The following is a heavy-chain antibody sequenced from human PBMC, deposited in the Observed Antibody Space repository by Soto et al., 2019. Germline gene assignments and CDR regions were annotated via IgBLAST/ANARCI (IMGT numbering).Heavy chain of an antibody. D-gene: IGHD3-22*01. V-gene: IGHV4-61*01. Sequence: PSETLSLTCTVSGGSISSTSYYWNWIRQPPGKGLEWIGYIYYSGNTNYNPSLKSQVTISVDTSKNQFSLKLSSVTAADTAVYYCARGYKGYYDSSGYYHFDYWGQGTLVTVSS. J-gene: IGHJ4*02. CDR1: GGSISSTSYY. CDR2: IYYSGNT. CDR3: ARGYKGYYDSSGYYHFDY.